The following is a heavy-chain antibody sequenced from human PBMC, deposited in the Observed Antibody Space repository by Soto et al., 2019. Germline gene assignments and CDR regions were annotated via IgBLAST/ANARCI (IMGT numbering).Heavy chain of an antibody. CDR2: IYSGGST. CDR3: ARDSWAANY. V-gene: IGHV3-66*01. CDR1: GFTVSTKY. J-gene: IGHJ4*02. Sequence: EVQLVESGGGLAQPGGSLRLSCAASGFTVSTKYMSWVRQAPGKGLEWVSVIYSGGSTFYADSVRGRFTISIDNSKNTVKLEMNSLRAEDTAVYYCARDSWAANYGGQGTVVIVSS. D-gene: IGHD3-16*01.